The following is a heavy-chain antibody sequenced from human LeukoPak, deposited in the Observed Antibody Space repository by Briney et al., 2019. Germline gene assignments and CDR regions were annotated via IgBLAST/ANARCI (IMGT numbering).Heavy chain of an antibody. Sequence: GRSLRLSCAASAFTFDDYAMPWVRQAPRQGLEWVSGISWNSGSLGYADSVKGRFTISRDNTKNSLYLQMNSLRAEDTALYYCAKYIKLRSHYDILTGYHYWGQGTLVTVSS. CDR1: AFTFDDYA. J-gene: IGHJ4*02. CDR2: ISWNSGSL. CDR3: AKYIKLRSHYDILTGYHY. V-gene: IGHV3-9*01. D-gene: IGHD3-9*01.